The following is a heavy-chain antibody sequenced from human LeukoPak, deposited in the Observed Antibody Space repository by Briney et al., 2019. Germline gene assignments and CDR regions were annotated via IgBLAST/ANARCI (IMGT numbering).Heavy chain of an antibody. CDR2: ISSSSSYI. Sequence: GGSLRLSCAASGFTFSSYGMNWFRQAPGKGLEWVSSISSSSSYIYYADSVKGRFTISRDNAKNSLYLQMNSLRAEDTAVYYCARGAPYYYYMDVWGKGTTVTVSS. CDR3: ARGAPYYYYMDV. V-gene: IGHV3-21*01. CDR1: GFTFSSYG. J-gene: IGHJ6*03.